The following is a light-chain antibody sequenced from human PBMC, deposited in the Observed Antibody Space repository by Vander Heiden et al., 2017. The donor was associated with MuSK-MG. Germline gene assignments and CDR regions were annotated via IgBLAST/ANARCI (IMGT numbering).Light chain of an antibody. Sequence: SYELTQPPSVSVSPGQTASITCSGDKLGDKYACWYQQKPGQSPGRGSYQDSKRPSGIPERFSGSNSGNTATLTISGTQAMDEADDDCQAWDSSTVGVFGGGTKLTVL. CDR2: QDS. V-gene: IGLV3-1*01. J-gene: IGLJ2*01. CDR3: QAWDSSTVGV. CDR1: KLGDKY.